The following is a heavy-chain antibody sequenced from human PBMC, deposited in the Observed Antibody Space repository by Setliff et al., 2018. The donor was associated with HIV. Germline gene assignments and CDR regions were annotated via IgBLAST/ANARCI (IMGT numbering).Heavy chain of an antibody. CDR2: VSHSGST. CDR1: GHSINSRDHY. CDR3: ARDQRLSY. V-gene: IGHV4-39*07. J-gene: IGHJ4*02. Sequence: PSETLSLTCTVSGHSINSRDHYWTWIRQPPGKGLEWIGEVSHSGSTNYNPSLKSRVAISVDKSKNQFSLELNSVTAADTAVYYCARDQRLSYWGQGTLVTVSS.